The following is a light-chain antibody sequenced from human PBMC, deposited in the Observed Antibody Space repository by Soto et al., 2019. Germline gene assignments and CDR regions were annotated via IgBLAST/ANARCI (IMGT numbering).Light chain of an antibody. CDR3: QQRSNWLT. CDR2: AAS. V-gene: IGKV3-11*01. J-gene: IGKJ4*01. Sequence: EIVMTQSPATLSVSPGERATLSCRASQSVRSNLAWYHQRPGQAPRLLIYAASNRATGIPARFSGSGSGTDFTLTISSLEPEDFAVYYCQQRSNWLTFGGGTKVDIK. CDR1: QSVRSN.